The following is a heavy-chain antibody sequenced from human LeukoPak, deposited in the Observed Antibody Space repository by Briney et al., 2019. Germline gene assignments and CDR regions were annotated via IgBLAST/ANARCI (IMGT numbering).Heavy chain of an antibody. CDR1: GFTFSSYA. J-gene: IGHJ4*02. Sequence: GSQRLSCAASGFTFSSYAMSWVRQAPGKGLEWVSCISTSGSTIYYADSVKGRFTVSRDNARNSLYLQMNSLRAEDTAVYYCARDGPGYSFDYWGQGALVTVSS. V-gene: IGHV3-48*04. CDR3: ARDGPGYSFDY. CDR2: ISTSGSTI. D-gene: IGHD5-18*01.